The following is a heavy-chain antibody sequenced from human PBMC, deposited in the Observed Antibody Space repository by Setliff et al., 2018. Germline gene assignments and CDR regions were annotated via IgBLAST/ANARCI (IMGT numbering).Heavy chain of an antibody. Sequence: NPSETLSLTCTVSGGSISSSSYYWGWIRQPPGKGLEWIGSIYYSGSTYYNPSLKSRVTISVDTSKNQFSLKLSSVTAADTAVYYCAKFGPLDLTGDWAFDNWGQGTLVTVSS. J-gene: IGHJ4*02. CDR3: AKFGPLDLTGDWAFDN. D-gene: IGHD7-27*01. V-gene: IGHV4-39*07. CDR2: IYYSGST. CDR1: GGSISSSSYY.